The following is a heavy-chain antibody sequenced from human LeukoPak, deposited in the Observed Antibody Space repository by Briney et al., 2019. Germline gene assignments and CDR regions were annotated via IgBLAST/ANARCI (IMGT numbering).Heavy chain of an antibody. CDR3: ARHKYSSGWPPEGAFDI. CDR2: IYYNGIT. J-gene: IGHJ3*02. CDR1: GYSISSGYY. V-gene: IGHV4-38-2*02. D-gene: IGHD6-19*01. Sequence: KPSETLSLTCTVSGYSISSGYYWGWIRQPPGKGLEWIGNIYYNGITYYNPSLKSRVTISLDTSKNQFSLKLSSVTAADTAVYYCARHKYSSGWPPEGAFDIWGQGTMVTVSS.